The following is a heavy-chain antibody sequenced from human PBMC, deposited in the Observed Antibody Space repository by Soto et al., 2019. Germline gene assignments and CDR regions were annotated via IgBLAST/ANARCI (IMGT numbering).Heavy chain of an antibody. CDR1: GYTFTGYY. CDR2: INPDSGGR. Sequence: GASVKVSCKASGYTFTGYYMHWVRQAPGQGLEWMGWINPDSGGRMYAQKFQGRVTMTRDTSISTAYMELTRVTSDDTAVYYCAKDELGGNYIYYFDYWGQGTLVTVSS. D-gene: IGHD4-4*01. CDR3: AKDELGGNYIYYFDY. V-gene: IGHV1-2*02. J-gene: IGHJ4*02.